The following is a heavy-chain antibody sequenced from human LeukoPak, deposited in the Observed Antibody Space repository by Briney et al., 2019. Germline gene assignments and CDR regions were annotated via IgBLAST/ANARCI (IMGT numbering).Heavy chain of an antibody. CDR3: ARVITMVRGVIGTNWFDP. V-gene: IGHV4-34*01. J-gene: IGHJ5*02. CDR2: INHSGST. D-gene: IGHD3-10*01. Sequence: SETLSLTCAVYGGSFSGYYWSWIRQPPGKGLEWIGEINHSGSTNYNPSLKSRVTISVDTSKNQFSLKLSSVTAADTAEYYCARVITMVRGVIGTNWFDPWGQGTLVTVSS. CDR1: GGSFSGYY.